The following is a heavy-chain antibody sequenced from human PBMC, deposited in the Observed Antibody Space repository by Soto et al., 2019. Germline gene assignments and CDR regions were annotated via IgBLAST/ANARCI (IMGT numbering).Heavy chain of an antibody. D-gene: IGHD3-22*01. CDR3: TPYVSSGYWLGYYFEY. V-gene: IGHV3-15*01. CDR2: IKSKTDGGTT. CDR1: VFTFSNAW. J-gene: IGHJ4*02. Sequence: VGSLRLSCAASVFTFSNAWMSCVRHSPGKWLEWVGRIKSKTDGGTTDYAAPVKGRFTISRDDSKNTLYLKMNSLKTEDTAVYYCTPYVSSGYWLGYYFEYLRQATLVNVSS.